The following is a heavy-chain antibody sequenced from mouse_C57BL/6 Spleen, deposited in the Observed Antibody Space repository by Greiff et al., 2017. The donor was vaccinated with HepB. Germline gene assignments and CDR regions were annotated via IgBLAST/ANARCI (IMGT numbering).Heavy chain of an antibody. D-gene: IGHD1-1*02. CDR3: TRRWLGAMDY. Sequence: VQLKQSGAELVRPGASVTLSCKASGYTFTDYEMHWVKQTPVHGLEWIGAIDPETGGTAYNQKFKGKAILTADKSSSTAYMELRSLTSEDSAVYYCTRRWLGAMDYWGQGTSVTVSS. J-gene: IGHJ4*01. V-gene: IGHV1-15*01. CDR1: GYTFTDYE. CDR2: IDPETGGT.